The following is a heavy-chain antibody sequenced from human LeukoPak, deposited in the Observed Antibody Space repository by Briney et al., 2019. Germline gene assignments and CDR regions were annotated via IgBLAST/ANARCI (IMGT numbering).Heavy chain of an antibody. CDR1: GGTFSSYA. D-gene: IGHD3-22*01. V-gene: IGHV1-69*05. CDR2: IIPIFGTA. Sequence: SVKVSCKASGGTFSSYAISRVRQAPGQGLEWMGRIIPIFGTANYAQKFQGRVTITTDESTSTAYMELSSLRSEDTAVYYCARSDYYDSSGYYCDDYWGQGTLVTVSS. J-gene: IGHJ4*02. CDR3: ARSDYYDSSGYYCDDY.